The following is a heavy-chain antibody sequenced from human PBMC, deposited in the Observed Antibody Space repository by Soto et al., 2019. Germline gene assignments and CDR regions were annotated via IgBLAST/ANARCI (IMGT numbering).Heavy chain of an antibody. J-gene: IGHJ6*02. V-gene: IGHV1-2*02. CDR1: GYTFTGYY. CDR3: ARELEPGLDYYYGMDV. Sequence: ASVKVCCKASGYTFTGYYMHWVRQAPGQGLEWMGWISPNSGGTNYAQKFQGRVTMTRDTSISTAYMELSRLRSDDTAVYYCARELEPGLDYYYGMDVWGQGNTVTV. D-gene: IGHD3-16*01. CDR2: ISPNSGGT.